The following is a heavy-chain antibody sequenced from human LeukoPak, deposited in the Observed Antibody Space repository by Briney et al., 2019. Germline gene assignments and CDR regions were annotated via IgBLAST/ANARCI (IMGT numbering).Heavy chain of an antibody. CDR2: INERATII. D-gene: IGHD3-16*01. Sequence: GGSLRLSCAASGFTLTNDWMHWVRQAPGKGLEWVSRINERATIISYADSVKGRFTISRENARNTLYLEMNSLTGEDTAVYYCVRDLILVWTPGDDFDHWGQGTLVTVSS. CDR1: GFTLTNDW. V-gene: IGHV3-74*01. CDR3: VRDLILVWTPGDDFDH. J-gene: IGHJ4*02.